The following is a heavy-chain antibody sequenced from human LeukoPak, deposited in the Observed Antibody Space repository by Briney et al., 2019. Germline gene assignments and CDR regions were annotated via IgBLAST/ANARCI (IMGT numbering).Heavy chain of an antibody. CDR3: VRGLTVTTREYYFDL. V-gene: IGHV3-21*01. D-gene: IGHD1-20*01. CDR2: VSASSAFI. J-gene: IGHJ4*02. Sequence: PGGSLRLSCAASGFSFSDSGMDWVRQAPGKGLEWVSSVSASSAFIWYADSVKGRFTISRDNAKNSLYLRMSSLRAEDTALYFCVRGLTVTTREYYFDLWGQGTLVTVSS. CDR1: GFSFSDSG.